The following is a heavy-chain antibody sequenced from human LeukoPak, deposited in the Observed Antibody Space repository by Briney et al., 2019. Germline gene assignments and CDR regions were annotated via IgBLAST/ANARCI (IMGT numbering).Heavy chain of an antibody. V-gene: IGHV3-7*01. CDR1: GFTFSSYW. CDR2: IKQGGSEK. Sequence: GGSLRLSCAASGFTFSSYWMSWVRQAPGKGLEWVANIKQGGSEKYYVDSVKGRFTISRDNAKNSLYLQMNSLRAEDTAVYYCARARRPIFGVVMTYLDYWGQGTLVTVSS. D-gene: IGHD3-3*01. J-gene: IGHJ4*02. CDR3: ARARRPIFGVVMTYLDY.